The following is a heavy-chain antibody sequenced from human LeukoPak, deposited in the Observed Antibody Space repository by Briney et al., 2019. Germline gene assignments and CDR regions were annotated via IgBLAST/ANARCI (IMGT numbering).Heavy chain of an antibody. J-gene: IGHJ5*02. V-gene: IGHV4-4*07. CDR2: IYTSGST. CDR3: ARDATYYYDSSGYYFWFDP. Sequence: PSETLSLTCTVSGYSISSSYYWSWIRQPAGKGLEWIGRIYTSGSTNYNPSLKSRVTMSVDTSKNQFSLKLSSVTAADTAVYYCARDATYYYDSSGYYFWFDPWGQGTLVTVSS. CDR1: GYSISSSYY. D-gene: IGHD3-22*01.